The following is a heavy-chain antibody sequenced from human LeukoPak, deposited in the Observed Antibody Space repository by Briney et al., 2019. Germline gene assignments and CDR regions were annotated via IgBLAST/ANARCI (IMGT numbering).Heavy chain of an antibody. D-gene: IGHD3-22*01. V-gene: IGHV1-18*01. CDR3: ARDVFSYYYDSSGYPPFDY. CDR1: GYTFTSYG. CDR2: ISAYNGNT. J-gene: IGHJ4*02. Sequence: ASVKVSCKASGYTFTSYGISWVRQAPGRGLEWMGWISAYNGNTNYAQKLQGRVTMTTDTSTSTAYMELRSLRSDDTAVYYCARDVFSYYYDSSGYPPFDYWGQGTLVTVSS.